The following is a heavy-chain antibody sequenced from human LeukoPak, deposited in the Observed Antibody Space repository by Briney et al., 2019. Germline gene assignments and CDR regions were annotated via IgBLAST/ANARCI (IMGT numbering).Heavy chain of an antibody. D-gene: IGHD6-13*01. V-gene: IGHV1-18*01. Sequence: GASVKVSCKASGYTFTSYGISWVRQAPGQGLEWMGWISAYNGNKNYAQKLQGRVTMTTDTSTSTAYMELRSLRSDDTAVYYCARVTYSITPAYYYYYMDVWGKGTTVTVSS. J-gene: IGHJ6*03. CDR3: ARVTYSITPAYYYYYMDV. CDR2: ISAYNGNK. CDR1: GYTFTSYG.